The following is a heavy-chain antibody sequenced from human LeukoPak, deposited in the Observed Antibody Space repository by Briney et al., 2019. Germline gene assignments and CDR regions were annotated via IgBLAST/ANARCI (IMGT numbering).Heavy chain of an antibody. CDR1: GFTFSSYS. Sequence: PGGSLRLSCAASGFTFSSYSMNWVRQAPGKGLEWVSSISSSSSYIYYADSVKGRFTISRDNAKNSLYLQMNSLRAEDTAVYYCARLDGYDPQIDYWGQGTLVTVSS. D-gene: IGHD5-12*01. CDR3: ARLDGYDPQIDY. J-gene: IGHJ4*02. V-gene: IGHV3-21*01. CDR2: ISSSSSYI.